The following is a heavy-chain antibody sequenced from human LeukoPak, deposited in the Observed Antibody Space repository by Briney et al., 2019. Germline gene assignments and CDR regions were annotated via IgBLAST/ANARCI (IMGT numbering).Heavy chain of an antibody. J-gene: IGHJ5*02. CDR1: GGTFSSYA. CDR3: AKLGGGAAAGLPPDT. CDR2: ISGSGGST. Sequence: GASVKVSCKASGGTFSSYAMSWVRQAPGKGLEWVSAISGSGGSTYYADSVKGRFTISRDNSKNTLYLQMNSLRAEDTAVYYCAKLGGGAAAGLPPDTWGQGTLVTVSS. D-gene: IGHD6-13*01. V-gene: IGHV3-23*01.